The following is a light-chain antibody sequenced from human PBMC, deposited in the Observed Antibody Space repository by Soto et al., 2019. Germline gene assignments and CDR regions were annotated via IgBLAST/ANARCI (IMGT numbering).Light chain of an antibody. V-gene: IGKV3-20*01. CDR3: QQYGGSPWT. J-gene: IGKJ1*01. CDR2: GAS. Sequence: ENVLTQAPGTLSLSPGERATLSCRASQSVSSSHLAWYQQKPGQAPRLLMYGASSRATGIPDRFSGSGSGTDFALTISRLEPEDFAVYYCQQYGGSPWTFXQGTKVDIK. CDR1: QSVSSSH.